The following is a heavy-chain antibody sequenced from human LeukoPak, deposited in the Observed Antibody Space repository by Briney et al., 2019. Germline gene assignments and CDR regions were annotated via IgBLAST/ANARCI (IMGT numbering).Heavy chain of an antibody. V-gene: IGHV4-59*01. CDR3: ARGAFYGDYDY. J-gene: IGHJ4*02. Sequence: SETLSLTCTVSGGSISSYYWIWIRKPPGKGLEGIGYIYYSGSTNYNPSLKSRVTISVDTSKNQFSLKLSSVTAADTAVYYCARGAFYGDYDYWGQGTLVTVSS. CDR2: IYYSGST. D-gene: IGHD4-17*01. CDR1: GGSISSYY.